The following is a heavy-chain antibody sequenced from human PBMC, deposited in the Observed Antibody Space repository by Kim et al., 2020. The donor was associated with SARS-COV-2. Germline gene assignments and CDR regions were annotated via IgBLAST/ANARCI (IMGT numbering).Heavy chain of an antibody. D-gene: IGHD1-1*01. CDR1: GFSFRSFG. V-gene: IGHV3-33*01. CDR2: IWNDGSKE. CDR3: TRGMYTGTAGADVFDL. Sequence: GGSLRLSCVASGFSFRSFGMHWVRQAPGKGLEWVTNIWNDGSKEYYVDSVEGRFTISRDDSKNTVYLQMSSLRAEDTAVYYCTRGMYTGTAGADVFDLWG. J-gene: IGHJ3*01.